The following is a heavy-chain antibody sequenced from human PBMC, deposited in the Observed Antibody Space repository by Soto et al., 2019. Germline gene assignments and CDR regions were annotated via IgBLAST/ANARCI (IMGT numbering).Heavy chain of an antibody. CDR3: EKVGHGYSSSWTDY. J-gene: IGHJ4*02. CDR1: GFSFSSYA. Sequence: XVSLRLACAACGFSFSSYAMSWVRQAPGKGLEWVSAISGSGGSTYYADSVKGRFTISRDNSKNTLYLQMNSLRAEDTAVYYCEKVGHGYSSSWTDYWGQGTLGT. CDR2: ISGSGGST. V-gene: IGHV3-23*01. D-gene: IGHD6-13*01.